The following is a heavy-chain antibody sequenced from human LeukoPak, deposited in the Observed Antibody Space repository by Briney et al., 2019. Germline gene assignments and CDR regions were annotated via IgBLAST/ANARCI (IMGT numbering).Heavy chain of an antibody. CDR2: ISADNAKT. CDR3: ASGPDCSSTSCLLFN. J-gene: IGHJ4*02. Sequence: GASVKVSCKASGYTFSSYGISWVRQAPGQGLEWMGWISADNAKTNSAQRLQGRVTMTTHTSTSTAYMELRSLRSDDTAVYYCASGPDCSSTSCLLFNWGQGTLVTVSS. CDR1: GYTFSSYG. V-gene: IGHV1-18*01. D-gene: IGHD2-2*01.